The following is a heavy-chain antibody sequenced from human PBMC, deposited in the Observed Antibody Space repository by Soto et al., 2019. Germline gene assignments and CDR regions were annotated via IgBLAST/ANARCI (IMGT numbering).Heavy chain of an antibody. CDR1: GTIFSSYT. CDR3: ARGLGGRMDD. D-gene: IGHD3-16*01. J-gene: IGHJ6*02. CDR2: IIPILGET. V-gene: IGHV1-69*08. Sequence: QVQLVQSGAEVKKPGSSVRVSCKASGTIFSSYTISWVRQAPGQGRAWMGRIIPILGETNAAQKFQGRVTLTADQSTNTAYMELNSLRLEDTAVYYCARGLGGRMDDWGQGTTVTVSS.